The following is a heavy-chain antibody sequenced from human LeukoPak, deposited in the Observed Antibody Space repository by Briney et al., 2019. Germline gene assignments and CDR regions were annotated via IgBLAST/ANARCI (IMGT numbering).Heavy chain of an antibody. D-gene: IGHD3-10*01. CDR1: GGSFSGYY. CDR3: ARSRLITYYYGSGSYLYNWFDP. V-gene: IGHV4-34*01. CDR2: INHSGST. J-gene: IGHJ5*02. Sequence: SETLSLTCAVYGGSFSGYYWSWIRQPPGKGLEWIGEINHSGSTNYNPSLKSRVTISVDTSKNQSSLKLSSVTAADTAVYYCARSRLITYYYGSGSYLYNWFDPRGQGTLVTVSS.